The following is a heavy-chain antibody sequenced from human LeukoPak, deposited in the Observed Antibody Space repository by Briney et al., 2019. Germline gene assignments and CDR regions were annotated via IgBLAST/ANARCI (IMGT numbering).Heavy chain of an antibody. CDR3: ATARSSGRDDY. CDR2: FDPEDGET. D-gene: IGHD3-22*01. V-gene: IGHV1-24*01. J-gene: IGHJ4*02. CDR1: GGTFSSYA. Sequence: ASVKVSCKASGGTFSSYAISWVRQAPGQGLEWMGGFDPEDGETIYAQKFQGRVTMTEDTSTDTAYMELSSLRSEDTAVYYCATARSSGRDDYWGQGTLVTVSS.